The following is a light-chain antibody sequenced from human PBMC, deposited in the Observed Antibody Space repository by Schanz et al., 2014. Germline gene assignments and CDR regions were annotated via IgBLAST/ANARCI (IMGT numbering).Light chain of an antibody. CDR2: DVT. CDR1: SSDVGGYNY. V-gene: IGLV2-11*01. CDR3: CSYAGTYTWE. Sequence: SALTQPRSVSGSPGQSVTISCTGTSSDVGGYNYVSWYKQLPGKAPKLMISDVTKRPSGVPDRFSGSKSVNTASLTISGLQAEDEADYYCCSYAGTYTWEFGGGTKLTVL. J-gene: IGLJ3*02.